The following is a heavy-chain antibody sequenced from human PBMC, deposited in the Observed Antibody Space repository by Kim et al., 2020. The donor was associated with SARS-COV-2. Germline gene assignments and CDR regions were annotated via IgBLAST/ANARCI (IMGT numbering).Heavy chain of an antibody. CDR3: ARDLFRGDDYGDY. V-gene: IGHV3-30*04. CDR1: GFTFSSYA. Sequence: GGSLRLSCAASGFTFSSYAMHWVRQAPGKGLEWVAVISYDGSNKYYADSVKGRFTISRDNSKNTLYLQMNSLRAEDTAVYYCARDLFRGDDYGDYWGQGTLVTVSS. D-gene: IGHD4-17*01. CDR2: ISYDGSNK. J-gene: IGHJ4*02.